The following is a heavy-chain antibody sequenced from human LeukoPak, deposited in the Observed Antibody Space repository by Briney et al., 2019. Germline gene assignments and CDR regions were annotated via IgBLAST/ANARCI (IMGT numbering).Heavy chain of an antibody. J-gene: IGHJ6*04. CDR1: GFTFSAYW. CDR2: IKLDGSDK. V-gene: IGHV3-7*03. CDR3: AREVWFGELLGMDV. D-gene: IGHD3-10*01. Sequence: GGSLRLSCAASGFTFSAYWMSWVRQAPGKGLEWVASIKLDGSDKYYVDSVKGRFTISRDNAKNSLYLQLNSLRAEDTAVYYCAREVWFGELLGMDVWGKGTTVTVSS.